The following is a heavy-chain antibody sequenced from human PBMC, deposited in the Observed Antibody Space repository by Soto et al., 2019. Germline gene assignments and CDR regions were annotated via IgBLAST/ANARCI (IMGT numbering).Heavy chain of an antibody. Sequence: ASVKVSCKASGYTFTSYSMHWVRQAPGQGLEWMGIINPSSGRTSYAQNFQGRVTMTSDTSTSIVYMEMSSLKSEGTAVYYCARDHNFGFILYAMDVWGQGTTVTVSS. J-gene: IGHJ6*02. CDR3: ARDHNFGFILYAMDV. CDR2: INPSSGRT. D-gene: IGHD2-15*01. CDR1: GYTFTSYS. V-gene: IGHV1-46*01.